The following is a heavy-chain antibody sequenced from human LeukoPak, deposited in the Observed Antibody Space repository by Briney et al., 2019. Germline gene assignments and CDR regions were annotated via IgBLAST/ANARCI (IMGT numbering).Heavy chain of an antibody. CDR3: ARDPLHYYDSSGQPLYYYMDV. CDR1: GYTFTSYY. CDR2: INPSGGST. J-gene: IGHJ6*03. V-gene: IGHV1-46*01. Sequence: ASVKVSCKASGYTFTSYYMHWVRQAPGQGLEWMGLINPSGGSTSYAQKFQGRVTMTRDTSTSTVYMELSSLRSEDTAVYYCARDPLHYYDSSGQPLYYYMDVWGKGTTVTVSS. D-gene: IGHD3-22*01.